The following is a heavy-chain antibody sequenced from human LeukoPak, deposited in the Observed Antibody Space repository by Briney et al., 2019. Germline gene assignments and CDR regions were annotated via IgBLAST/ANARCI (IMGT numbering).Heavy chain of an antibody. D-gene: IGHD6-19*01. CDR3: VKDQEDSGENWFDP. Sequence: GGSLRLSCAASGFTFDDYAMHWVRQAPGKGLEWVSGISWNSGSIGYADSVKGRFTISRDNAKNSLYLQMSSLRAEDTAVYYCVKDQEDSGENWFDPWGQGTLVTVSS. V-gene: IGHV3-9*01. J-gene: IGHJ5*02. CDR2: ISWNSGSI. CDR1: GFTFDDYA.